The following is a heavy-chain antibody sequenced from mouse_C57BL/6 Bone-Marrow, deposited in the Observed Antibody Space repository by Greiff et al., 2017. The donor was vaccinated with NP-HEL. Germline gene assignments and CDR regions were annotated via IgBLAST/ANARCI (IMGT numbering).Heavy chain of an antibody. D-gene: IGHD2-2*01. V-gene: IGHV3-6*01. CDR1: GYSITSGYY. Sequence: DVQLQESGPGLVKPSQSLSLTCSVTGYSITSGYYWNWIRQFPGNKLEWMGYISYDGSNNYNPSLKNRISITRDTSKNQFFLKLNSVTTEDTATYYCARGGYGYGVDYWGQGTTLTVSS. CDR3: ARGGYGYGVDY. CDR2: ISYDGSN. J-gene: IGHJ2*01.